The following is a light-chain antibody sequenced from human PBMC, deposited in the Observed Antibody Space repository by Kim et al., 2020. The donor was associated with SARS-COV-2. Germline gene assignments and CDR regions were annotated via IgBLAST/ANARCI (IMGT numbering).Light chain of an antibody. CDR3: QQYNNWPYT. J-gene: IGKJ2*01. V-gene: IGKV3-15*01. CDR2: SAS. Sequence: SVSPGERATRSCRASQSVSSNLAWYQQKPGQAPRLLIYSASTRATGIPARFSGSGSGTEFTLTISSLQSEDFAVDYCQQYNNWPYTFGQGTKLEI. CDR1: QSVSSN.